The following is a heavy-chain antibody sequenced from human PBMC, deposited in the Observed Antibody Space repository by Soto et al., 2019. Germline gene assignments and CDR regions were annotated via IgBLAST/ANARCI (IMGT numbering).Heavy chain of an antibody. CDR3: ARDLYSTSWYVRAFDM. CDR1: ENTFSTYS. Sequence: ASVKVSCKASENTFSTYSLHWVRQAPGQGLEWMGVINPTTTTTTDAQKFQGRVTMTRDTSTSTVFLELSSLRSGDPAVYFCARDLYSTSWYVRAFDMWGQGTMVTVSS. J-gene: IGHJ3*02. D-gene: IGHD6-13*01. V-gene: IGHV1-46*03. CDR2: INPTTTTT.